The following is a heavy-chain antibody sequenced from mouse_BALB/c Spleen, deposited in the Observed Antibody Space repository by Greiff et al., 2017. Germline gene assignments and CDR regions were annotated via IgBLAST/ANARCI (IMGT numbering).Heavy chain of an antibody. J-gene: IGHJ4*01. Sequence: VQLQQSGAELARPGASVKMSCKASGYTFTSYTMHWVKQRPGQGLEWIGYINPSSGYTNYNQKFKDKATLTADKSSSTAYMQLSSLTSEDSAVYYCARYLGRHSMDYWGQGTSVTVSS. V-gene: IGHV1-4*01. CDR2: INPSSGYT. D-gene: IGHD4-1*01. CDR1: GYTFTSYT. CDR3: ARYLGRHSMDY.